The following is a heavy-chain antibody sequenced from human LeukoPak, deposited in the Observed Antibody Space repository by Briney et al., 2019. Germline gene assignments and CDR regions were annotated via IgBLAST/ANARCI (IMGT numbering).Heavy chain of an antibody. CDR2: ISASGRNT. V-gene: IGHV3-23*01. CDR3: AKNSNWETDY. D-gene: IGHD1-26*01. J-gene: IGHJ4*02. Sequence: PGGSLRLSCAASGFTFSSYAVSWVRQAPGKGLEWVSVISASGRNTYYSESAKGQFTISRDNSKNTLYLQMSSLRAEDTAVYYCAKNSNWETDYWGQGTLVTVSS. CDR1: GFTFSSYA.